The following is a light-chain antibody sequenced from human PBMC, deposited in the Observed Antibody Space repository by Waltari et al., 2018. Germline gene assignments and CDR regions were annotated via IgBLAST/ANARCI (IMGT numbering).Light chain of an antibody. CDR1: QSVSRN. CDR3: HQYNNWPPWT. Sequence: ETVMTTSQATMFVSPGERATISCRASQSVSRNLAWYQQNPGQAPRLLIYETSTRATGIPARFSGSGSGTEFTLTISSLQSEDVAIYHCHQYNNWPPWTFGQGTKVEIK. CDR2: ETS. V-gene: IGKV3-15*01. J-gene: IGKJ1*01.